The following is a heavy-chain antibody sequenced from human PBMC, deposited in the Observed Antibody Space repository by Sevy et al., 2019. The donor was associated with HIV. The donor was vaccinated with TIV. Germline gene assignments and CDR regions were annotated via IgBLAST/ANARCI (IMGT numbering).Heavy chain of an antibody. CDR2: MSYNGNKK. J-gene: IGHJ6*02. CDR3: AREGVLFEGVIVSYGMDV. V-gene: IGHV3-30*04. Sequence: GGSLRLSCAASGFTFNRSPMHWVRQAPGKGLEWVAVMSYNGNKKYNGDSVKGRFTISRDDSKNTLYLQMNSLRPEDTAVYYWAREGVLFEGVIVSYGMDVWGQGTTVTVSS. CDR1: GFTFNRSP. D-gene: IGHD3-16*01.